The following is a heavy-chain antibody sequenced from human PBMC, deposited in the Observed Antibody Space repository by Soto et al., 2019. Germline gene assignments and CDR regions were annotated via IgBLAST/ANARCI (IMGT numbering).Heavy chain of an antibody. CDR1: GYSFTSYL. Sequence: PGESLKISCKGSGYSFTSYLIGWVRQMPGKGLEWMGIIYPGDSDTRYSPSFQGQVTISADKSISTAYLQWSSLKASDTAMYYCARHVEQQLGPYYYYGMDVWGQGTTVTVSS. J-gene: IGHJ6*02. CDR2: IYPGDSDT. V-gene: IGHV5-51*01. CDR3: ARHVEQQLGPYYYYGMDV. D-gene: IGHD6-13*01.